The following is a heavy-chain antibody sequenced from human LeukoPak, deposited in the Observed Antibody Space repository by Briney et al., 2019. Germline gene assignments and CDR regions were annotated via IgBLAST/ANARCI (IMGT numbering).Heavy chain of an antibody. CDR3: ARDLYCGGDCYSVY. V-gene: IGHV3-66*01. Sequence: GGSLRLSCAASGFTISSNYMSWVRQAPGKGLEWVSVIYSGGSTYYADSVKGRFTTSRDNSENTLYLQMNSLRAEDTAVYYCARDLYCGGDCYSVYWGQGTLVTVSS. D-gene: IGHD2-21*02. CDR1: GFTISSNY. CDR2: IYSGGST. J-gene: IGHJ4*02.